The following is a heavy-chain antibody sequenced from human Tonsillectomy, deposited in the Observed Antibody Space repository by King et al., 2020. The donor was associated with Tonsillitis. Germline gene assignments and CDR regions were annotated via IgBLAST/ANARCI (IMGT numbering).Heavy chain of an antibody. CDR2: ISSSSSYI. Sequence: VQLVESGGGLVKPGGSLRLSCAASGFTFSSYSMNWVRQAPGKGLEWVSSISSSSSYIFYADSVKGRFTISRDNAKNSLCLQMNSLRAEDTAVYYCARGGSPGGWYLDYWGQGTLVTVSS. V-gene: IGHV3-21*01. CDR3: ARGGSPGGWYLDY. CDR1: GFTFSSYS. J-gene: IGHJ4*02. D-gene: IGHD6-19*01.